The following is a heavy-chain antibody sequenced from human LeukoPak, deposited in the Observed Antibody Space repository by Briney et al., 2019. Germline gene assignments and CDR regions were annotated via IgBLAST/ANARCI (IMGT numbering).Heavy chain of an antibody. Sequence: GGSLRLSCAASGFTFSSYRMNWVRQAPGEGLEWVSSISSSSSYIYYADSVKGRFTISRDNAKNSLYLQTNSLRAEDTAVYYCAGIYYGSGSFDYWGQGTLVTVSS. CDR1: GFTFSSYR. D-gene: IGHD3-10*01. CDR2: ISSSSSYI. V-gene: IGHV3-21*01. J-gene: IGHJ4*02. CDR3: AGIYYGSGSFDY.